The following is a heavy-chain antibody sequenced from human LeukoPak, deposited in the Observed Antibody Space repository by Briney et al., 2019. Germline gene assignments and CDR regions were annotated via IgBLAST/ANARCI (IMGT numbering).Heavy chain of an antibody. J-gene: IGHJ3*02. D-gene: IGHD5-18*01. CDR3: ASVAMVIFEAFDI. V-gene: IGHV1-2*02. CDR2: INPNSGGT. Sequence: ASVKVSCKASGYTFTGYYMHWVRQAPGQGLEWMGWINPNSGGTNYAQKFQGRVTMTRDTSISTAYMELSRLRSDDTAVYYCASVAMVIFEAFDIWGQGTMVTVSS. CDR1: GYTFTGYY.